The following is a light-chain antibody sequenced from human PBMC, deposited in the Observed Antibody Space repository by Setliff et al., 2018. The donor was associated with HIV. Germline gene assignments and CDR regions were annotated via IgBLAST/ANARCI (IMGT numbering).Light chain of an antibody. CDR2: DVS. Sequence: QSVLTQPAYVSGSPGQSITISCTGTSSDIGGYNYVSWYQQHPGKAPKLMVYDVSQRPSGVSNRFSGSKSGNTASLTISGLQAEDEADYYCSSYTSSTTYVFGPGTKVTVL. J-gene: IGLJ1*01. CDR1: SSDIGGYNY. V-gene: IGLV2-14*01. CDR3: SSYTSSTTYV.